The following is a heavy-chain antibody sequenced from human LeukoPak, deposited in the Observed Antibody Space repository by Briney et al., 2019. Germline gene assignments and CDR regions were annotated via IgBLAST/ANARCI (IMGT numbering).Heavy chain of an antibody. J-gene: IGHJ5*02. CDR2: IYNSGTT. CDR3: ARAPIITNSLYWFDH. V-gene: IGHV4-30-4*01. Sequence: PSETLSLTCTVSGGSISSDDYYWSWIRQPPGKGLEWIGYIYNSGTTYYNPSLKSRVTISIDTSKNQFSLKLSSVTAADTALYYCARAPIITNSLYWFDHWGQGTLVTVSS. D-gene: IGHD5-24*01. CDR1: GGSISSDDYY.